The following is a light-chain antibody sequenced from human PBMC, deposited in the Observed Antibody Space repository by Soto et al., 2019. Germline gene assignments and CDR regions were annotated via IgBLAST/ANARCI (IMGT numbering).Light chain of an antibody. J-gene: IGKJ5*01. Sequence: DIQMTQSPSSLSASVGDRVTITCQASQDISNYLNWYQQKPGKAPKLLTYDASNLETGVPSRFSGSGSGTDFTFTISSLQPEDIATYYCQQYDNLLITFGQGTRLEIK. V-gene: IGKV1-33*01. CDR1: QDISNY. CDR2: DAS. CDR3: QQYDNLLIT.